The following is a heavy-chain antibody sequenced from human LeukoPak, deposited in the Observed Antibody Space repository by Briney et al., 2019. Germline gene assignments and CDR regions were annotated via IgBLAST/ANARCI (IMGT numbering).Heavy chain of an antibody. CDR1: GGSLRSYY. V-gene: IGHV4-4*07. CDR3: SLSSTMTAYSFDV. D-gene: IGHD5/OR15-5a*01. Sequence: SETLSLTCTVSGGSLRSYYCSWIRQSAGKGLEWIGRIYLSASTNYNPSLESRVTMSVDTSKNQVSLRLSSVTAADTAIYYCSLSSTMTAYSFDVWGPGTQVTVFS. CDR2: IYLSAST. J-gene: IGHJ4*02.